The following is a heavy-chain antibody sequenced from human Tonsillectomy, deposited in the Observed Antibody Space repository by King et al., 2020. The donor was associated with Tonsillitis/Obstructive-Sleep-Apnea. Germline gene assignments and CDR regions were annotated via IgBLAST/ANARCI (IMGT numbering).Heavy chain of an antibody. J-gene: IGHJ4*02. CDR3: ARHEHNWTPFDY. Sequence: VQLQESGPGLVKPSETLSLTCTVSGGSISSYYWSWIRQPPGKGLEWIGYIYYSGSTNYNPPLKSRVTISVDTSKNQFSLKLSSVTAADTAVYYCARHEHNWTPFDYWGQGTLVTVSS. CDR2: IYYSGST. V-gene: IGHV4-59*08. D-gene: IGHD1-20*01. CDR1: GGSISSYY.